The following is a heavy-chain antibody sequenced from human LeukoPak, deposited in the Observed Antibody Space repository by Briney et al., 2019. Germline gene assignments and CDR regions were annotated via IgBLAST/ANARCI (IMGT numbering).Heavy chain of an antibody. D-gene: IGHD3-9*01. CDR2: INHSGST. V-gene: IGHV4-34*01. J-gene: IGHJ6*02. CDR3: ARDDILTGYHYGMDV. Sequence: PSETLSLTCAVYGGSFSGYYWSWIRQPPGEGLEWIGGINHSGSTNYNPSLKSRVTISVDTSKNQFSLKLSSVTAADTAVYYCARDDILTGYHYGMDVWGQGTTVTVSS. CDR1: GGSFSGYY.